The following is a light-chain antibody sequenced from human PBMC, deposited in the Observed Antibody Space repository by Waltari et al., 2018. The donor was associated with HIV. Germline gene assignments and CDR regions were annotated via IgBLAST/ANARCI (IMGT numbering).Light chain of an antibody. V-gene: IGLV2-8*01. J-gene: IGLJ2*01. Sequence: GSPGQSVTLSCTGTSSDVGGYNYVSWHQQHPGKAPKLRIYDVIKRPSGVPDRFSGSKSGNTASLTVSGLQPEDEADYYCSSHAGSKVVFGGGTRLTVL. CDR3: SSHAGSKVV. CDR2: DVI. CDR1: SSDVGGYNY.